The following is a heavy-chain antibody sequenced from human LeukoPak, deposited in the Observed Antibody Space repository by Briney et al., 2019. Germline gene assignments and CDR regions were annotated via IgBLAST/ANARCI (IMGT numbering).Heavy chain of an antibody. D-gene: IGHD4-17*01. J-gene: IGHJ4*02. Sequence: ASVKVSCKASGYTFTIYGISWVRQAPGQGLEWMGWISAYNGNTGYAQKLQGRVTMTTDTSTSTAYMELRSLRSDDTAVYYCARDGTTELALYYFDYWGQGTLVTVSS. V-gene: IGHV1-18*01. CDR2: ISAYNGNT. CDR1: GYTFTIYG. CDR3: ARDGTTELALYYFDY.